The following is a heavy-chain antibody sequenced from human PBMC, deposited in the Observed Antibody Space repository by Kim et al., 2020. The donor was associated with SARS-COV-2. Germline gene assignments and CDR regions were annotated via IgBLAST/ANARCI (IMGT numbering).Heavy chain of an antibody. Sequence: ADSVKGRFTISRDNSKNTLYLQMNSLRAEDTAVYYCAKDHGYSSGWDFDSWGQGTLVTVSS. CDR3: AKDHGYSSGWDFDS. V-gene: IGHV3-23*01. D-gene: IGHD6-19*01. J-gene: IGHJ4*02.